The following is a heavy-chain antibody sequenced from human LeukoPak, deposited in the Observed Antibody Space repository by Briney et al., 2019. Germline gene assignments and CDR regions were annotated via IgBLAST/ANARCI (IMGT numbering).Heavy chain of an antibody. D-gene: IGHD3-3*01. Sequence: GGSLRLSCAASGFTFSSHAMSWVRQAPGKGLEWVSAISGSGGSTYYADSVKGRFTISRDNSKNTLYLQMNSLRAEDTAVYYCAKKWATYYDFWSGYLDGMDVWGQGTTVTVSS. J-gene: IGHJ6*02. CDR3: AKKWATYYDFWSGYLDGMDV. CDR2: ISGSGGST. CDR1: GFTFSSHA. V-gene: IGHV3-23*01.